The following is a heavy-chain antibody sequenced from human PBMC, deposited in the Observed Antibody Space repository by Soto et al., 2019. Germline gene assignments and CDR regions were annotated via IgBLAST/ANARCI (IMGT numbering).Heavy chain of an antibody. J-gene: IGHJ4*02. CDR3: ARGRYYSGSGTYYYGLDY. CDR2: IWSDANNK. Sequence: GGSLRLSCAASGFTFSSYAMHWVRQAPGKGLEWVAVIWSDANNKYYADSVKGRFTISRDNSQNTLYLQMNSLRAEDTAVYYCARGRYYSGSGTYYYGLDYWGQGT. CDR1: GFTFSSYA. D-gene: IGHD3-10*01. V-gene: IGHV3-33*01.